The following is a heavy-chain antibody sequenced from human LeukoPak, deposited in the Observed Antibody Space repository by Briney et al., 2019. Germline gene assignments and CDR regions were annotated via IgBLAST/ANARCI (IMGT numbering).Heavy chain of an antibody. V-gene: IGHV3-11*01. Sequence: GGSLRLSCAASGFTFSDYNMRWIRQAPGKGLEWVSYISSSSSTIYYADSVKGRFTISRDNAKNSLYLQMNSLRAEDTAVYYCAKVGIDGSGPFDHWGQGTLVTVSS. CDR1: GFTFSDYN. CDR3: AKVGIDGSGPFDH. CDR2: ISSSSSTI. D-gene: IGHD3-10*01. J-gene: IGHJ4*02.